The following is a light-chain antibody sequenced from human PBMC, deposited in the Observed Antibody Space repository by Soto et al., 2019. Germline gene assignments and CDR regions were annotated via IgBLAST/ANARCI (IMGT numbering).Light chain of an antibody. J-gene: IGKJ1*01. CDR2: KAS. CDR3: QQYNSYSRT. CDR1: QSISSW. Sequence: DIQITQTPSTLSASVGDRVTITCRASQSISSWLAWYQQKPGKAPKLLIYKASSLESGVPSRFSGSGSGTEFTLTISSLQPDDFATYYCQQYNSYSRTFCHVAKV. V-gene: IGKV1-5*03.